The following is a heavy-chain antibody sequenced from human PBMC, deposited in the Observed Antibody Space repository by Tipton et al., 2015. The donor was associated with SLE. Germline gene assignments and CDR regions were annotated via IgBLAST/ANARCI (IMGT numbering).Heavy chain of an antibody. J-gene: IGHJ4*02. CDR2: IYHSGST. D-gene: IGHD6-13*01. Sequence: TLSLTCAVSGYSISSGYYWGWIRQPPGKGLEWIGSIYHSGSTYYNPSLKSRVTISVDTPKNQFSLKLTSVTAADSAVYYCARAGYSSNWYVDYWGQGTTVSVSS. V-gene: IGHV4-38-2*01. CDR3: ARAGYSSNWYVDY. CDR1: GYSISSGYY.